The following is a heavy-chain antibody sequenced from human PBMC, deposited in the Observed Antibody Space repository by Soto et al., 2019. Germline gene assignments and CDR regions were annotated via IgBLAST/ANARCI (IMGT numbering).Heavy chain of an antibody. D-gene: IGHD4-17*01. CDR2: IIPILGIA. J-gene: IGHJ2*01. CDR1: GGTFSSYT. CDR3: ARDPTTVTTFGYFDL. Sequence: QVQLVQSGAEVKKPGSSVKVSCKASGGTFSSYTISWVRQAPGQGLEWMGRIIPILGIANYAQKVQGRVTITADKSTSTAYMELSSLRSEDTAVYYCARDPTTVTTFGYFDLWGRGTLVTVSS. V-gene: IGHV1-69*08.